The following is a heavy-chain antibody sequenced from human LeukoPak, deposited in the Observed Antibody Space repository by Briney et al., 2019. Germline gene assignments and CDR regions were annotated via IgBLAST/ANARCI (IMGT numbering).Heavy chain of an antibody. Sequence: PGGSLRLSCGASRFTFSNYWMSWVRQAPGKGLEWVANIKEDGSEKDYVDSVKGRFTISRDNAKNSLYLQMNSLRAEDTAVYYCAREPPWRGPPFGNYGMDVWGQGTTVTVSS. CDR2: IKEDGSEK. CDR3: AREPPWRGPPFGNYGMDV. V-gene: IGHV3-7*01. CDR1: RFTFSNYW. D-gene: IGHD3-16*01. J-gene: IGHJ6*02.